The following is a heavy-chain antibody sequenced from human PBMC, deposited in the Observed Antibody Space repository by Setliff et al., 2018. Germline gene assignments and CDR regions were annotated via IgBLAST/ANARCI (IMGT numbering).Heavy chain of an antibody. V-gene: IGHV3-23*01. CDR1: GFTFSIYA. D-gene: IGHD3-9*01. J-gene: IGHJ4*02. Sequence: SCAASGFTFSIYAMSWVRQAPGKGLEWVSAISGSGGSTYYADSVKGRFTISRDNSKNSLYLQMGSLRAEDMAVHYCATWDGKYSRYWGQGTLVTVSS. CDR3: ATWDGKYSRY. CDR2: ISGSGGST.